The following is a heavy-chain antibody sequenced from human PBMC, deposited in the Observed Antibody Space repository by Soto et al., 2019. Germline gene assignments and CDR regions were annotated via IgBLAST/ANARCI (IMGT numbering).Heavy chain of an antibody. V-gene: IGHV3-49*04. D-gene: IGHD3-16*01. CDR3: TRGLRGGSYFDY. CDR1: GFAFDDYA. Sequence: GGSLRLSCTASGFAFDDYAMLWVRQAPGKGLEWVGFIRSKAYGGTTEYAASVKGRFTISRDDSKSIAFLQMNSLQTEDTAMYYCTRGLRGGSYFDYWGQGTLVTVSS. CDR2: IRSKAYGGTT. J-gene: IGHJ4*02.